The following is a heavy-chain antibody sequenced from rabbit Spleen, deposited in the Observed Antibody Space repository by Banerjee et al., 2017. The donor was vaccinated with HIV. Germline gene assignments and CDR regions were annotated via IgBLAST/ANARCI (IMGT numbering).Heavy chain of an antibody. V-gene: IGHV1S40*01. CDR3: ARRRDGADRNYFL. CDR2: INTRSGGT. J-gene: IGHJ4*01. D-gene: IGHD8-1*01. CDR1: GFSFSSNYM. Sequence: QSLEESGGDLVKPEGSLTLTCTASGFSFSSNYMMCWVRQAPGKGLEWIGCINTRSGGTWYASWAKGRVTVSKTSSTTVTLQMTSLTAADTATYFCARRRDGADRNYFLWGPGTLVTVS.